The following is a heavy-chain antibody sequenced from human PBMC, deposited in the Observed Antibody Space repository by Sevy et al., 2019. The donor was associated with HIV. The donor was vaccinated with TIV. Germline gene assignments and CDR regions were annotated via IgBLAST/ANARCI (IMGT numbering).Heavy chain of an antibody. V-gene: IGHV1-2*02. CDR3: ARLTTKPTSDLYGMDV. CDR2: INSDSGVT. J-gene: IGHJ6*02. D-gene: IGHD4-17*01. CDR1: GYIFTDYY. Sequence: ASVKVSCKASGYIFTDYYIHWVRQAPGQGLEWMAWINSDSGVTNYAQRFQGEVTVTRDTSLGTAYLELSRLKSNDTAIYYWARLTTKPTSDLYGMDVCGQGTTVTVSS.